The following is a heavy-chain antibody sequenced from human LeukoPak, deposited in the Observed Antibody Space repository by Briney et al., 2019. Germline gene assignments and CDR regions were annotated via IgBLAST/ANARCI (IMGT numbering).Heavy chain of an antibody. CDR1: GFTFSSYA. Sequence: GGSLRLSCAASGFTFSSYAMSWVRQAPGKGLEWVSAISGSGGSTYYADSVKGRFTISRDNAKNSLYLQMNSLRAEDTAVYYCARADSSGWYSRGDYWGQGTLVTVSS. D-gene: IGHD6-19*01. V-gene: IGHV3-23*01. CDR2: ISGSGGST. J-gene: IGHJ4*02. CDR3: ARADSSGWYSRGDY.